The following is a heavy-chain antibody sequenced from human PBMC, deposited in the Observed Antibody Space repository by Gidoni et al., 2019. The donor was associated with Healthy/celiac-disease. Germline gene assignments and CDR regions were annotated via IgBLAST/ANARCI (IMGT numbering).Heavy chain of an antibody. D-gene: IGHD5-18*01. V-gene: IGHV4-34*01. CDR1: GGSFSGYY. CDR2: INHSGST. CDR3: ARCKGNENSYYFDY. Sequence: QVQLQQWGAGLLKPSETLSLTCAVYGGSFSGYYWSWIRQPPGKGLEWIGEINHSGSTNYNPSLKSRVTISVDTSKNQFSLKLSSVTAADTAVYYCARCKGNENSYYFDYWGQGTLVTVSS. J-gene: IGHJ4*02.